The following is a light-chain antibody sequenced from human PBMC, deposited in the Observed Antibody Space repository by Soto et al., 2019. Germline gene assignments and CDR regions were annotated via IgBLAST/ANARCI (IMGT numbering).Light chain of an antibody. CDR1: SSNIGINT. Sequence: QSVVTQPPSASGTPGQTITTSCSGGSSNIGINTVNCYEHLPGTAPRLLIYGNNQRPSGVPDRFSGSKSGTSASLAISGLQSEDEGHYYCATWDDSLDVHVFGTGTKVTVL. J-gene: IGLJ1*01. V-gene: IGLV1-44*01. CDR2: GNN. CDR3: ATWDDSLDVHV.